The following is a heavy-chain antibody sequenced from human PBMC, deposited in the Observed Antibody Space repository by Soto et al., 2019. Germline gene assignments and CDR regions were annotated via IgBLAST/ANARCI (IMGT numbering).Heavy chain of an antibody. CDR3: VGYCSGGSCSYDAFDI. D-gene: IGHD2-15*01. V-gene: IGHV3-21*01. Sequence: EVQLVESGGGLVKPGGSLRLSCAASGFTFSSYSMNWVRQAPGKGLEWVSSISSSSSYIYYADSVKGRFTISRDNAKNSLYLQMNSLRAEDTAVYYCVGYCSGGSCSYDAFDIWGQGTMVTVSS. J-gene: IGHJ3*02. CDR2: ISSSSSYI. CDR1: GFTFSSYS.